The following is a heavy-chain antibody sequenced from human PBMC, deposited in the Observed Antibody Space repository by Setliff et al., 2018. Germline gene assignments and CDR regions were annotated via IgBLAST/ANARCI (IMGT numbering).Heavy chain of an antibody. CDR3: ARSFSRREKFLLDY. J-gene: IGHJ4*02. CDR1: GGSFSGYY. Sequence: SETLSLTCAVYGGSFSGYYWSWIRQPPGKRLEWIGEIIHSGSTNYNPSLKSRVTISMDTSKNQFSLKVSSVTAADTAAYYCARSFSRREKFLLDYWGQGALVTVSS. CDR2: IIHSGST. V-gene: IGHV4-34*12.